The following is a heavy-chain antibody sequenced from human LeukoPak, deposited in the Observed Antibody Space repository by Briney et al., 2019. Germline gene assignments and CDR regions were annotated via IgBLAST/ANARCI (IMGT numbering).Heavy chain of an antibody. CDR3: AREGGEWLLPDY. V-gene: IGHV4-34*01. J-gene: IGHJ4*02. CDR2: INHSGST. Sequence: SETLSLTCAVYGGSFSGYYWSWIRQPPGKGLEWIGEINHSGSTNYNPSLKSRVTISVDTSKNQFSLKLSSVTAADTAVYHCAREGGEWLLPDYWGQGTLVTVSS. D-gene: IGHD3-3*01. CDR1: GGSFSGYY.